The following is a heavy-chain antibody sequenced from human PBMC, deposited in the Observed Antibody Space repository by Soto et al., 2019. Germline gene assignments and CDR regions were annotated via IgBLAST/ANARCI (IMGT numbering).Heavy chain of an antibody. D-gene: IGHD6-6*01. V-gene: IGHV3-33*01. CDR3: ARGPSSIAARPTYGMDV. Sequence: GGSLRLSCAASGFTFSSYGMHWVRQAPGKGLEWVAVIWYDGSNKYYADSVKGRFTISRDNSKNTLYLQMNSLRAEDTAVYYCARGPSSIAARPTYGMDVWGQGTTVTVSS. CDR1: GFTFSSYG. J-gene: IGHJ6*02. CDR2: IWYDGSNK.